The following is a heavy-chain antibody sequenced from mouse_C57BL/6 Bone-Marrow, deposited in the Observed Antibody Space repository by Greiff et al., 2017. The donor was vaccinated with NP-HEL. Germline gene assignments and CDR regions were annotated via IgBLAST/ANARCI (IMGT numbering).Heavy chain of an antibody. V-gene: IGHV1-26*01. CDR2: INPNNGGT. CDR1: GYTFTDYY. Sequence: VQLQQSGPELVKPGASVKISCKASGYTFTDYYMNWVKQSHGKSLEWIGDINPNNGGTSYNQKFKGKATLTVDKSSSTAYMELRSLTSEDSAVYYCASMITTVVARYWYFDVWGTGTTVTVSS. D-gene: IGHD1-1*01. CDR3: ASMITTVVARYWYFDV. J-gene: IGHJ1*03.